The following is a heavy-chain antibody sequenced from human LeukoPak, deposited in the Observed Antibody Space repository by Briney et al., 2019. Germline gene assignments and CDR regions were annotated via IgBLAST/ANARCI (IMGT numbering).Heavy chain of an antibody. CDR2: ISGRGGST. D-gene: IGHD6-13*01. CDR1: GFTFSSYA. J-gene: IGHJ3*02. Sequence: GGSLRLSCAASGFTFSSYAMSWVRRAPGKGLEWVSGISGRGGSTYYADSVKGRFTISRDNSKNTLYLQMNSLRAEDTAIYYCAKGHVAAAGADAFDIWGQGTMVTVSS. V-gene: IGHV3-23*01. CDR3: AKGHVAAAGADAFDI.